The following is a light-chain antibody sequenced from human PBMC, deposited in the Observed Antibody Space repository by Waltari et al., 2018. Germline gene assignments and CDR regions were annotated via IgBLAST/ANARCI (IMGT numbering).Light chain of an antibody. CDR3: SSYSDSNNLV. J-gene: IGLJ2*01. V-gene: IGLV2-8*01. Sequence: QSALTHPPSASGSPGQSVTISCTGTSGDVGGYPYVCWYQQHPGRAPKLIIYEVNKRPSGVPGRFSGSKSGNTASLTVSGPQAEDEAEYYCSSYSDSNNLVFGGGTKLTVL. CDR1: SGDVGGYPY. CDR2: EVN.